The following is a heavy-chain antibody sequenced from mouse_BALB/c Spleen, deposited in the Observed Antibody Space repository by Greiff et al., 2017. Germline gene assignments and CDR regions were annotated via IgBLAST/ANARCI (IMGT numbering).Heavy chain of an antibody. CDR1: GFSLTGYG. Sequence: VQLVESGPGLVAPSQSLSITCTVSGFSLTGYGVNWVRQPPGKGLEWLGMIWGDGSTDYNSALKSRLSISKDNSKSQVFLKMNSLQTDDTARYYCAREGGKGGLYFDYWGQGTTLTVSS. V-gene: IGHV2-6-7*01. D-gene: IGHD1-1*02. J-gene: IGHJ2*01. CDR3: AREGGKGGLYFDY. CDR2: IWGDGST.